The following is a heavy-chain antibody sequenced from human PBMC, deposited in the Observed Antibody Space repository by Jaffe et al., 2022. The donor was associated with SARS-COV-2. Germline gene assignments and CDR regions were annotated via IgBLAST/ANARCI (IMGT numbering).Heavy chain of an antibody. J-gene: IGHJ4*02. CDR1: GGSISSSSYF. CDR2: FYYGGIT. V-gene: IGHV4-39*01. D-gene: IGHD2-21*01. CDR3: ARRRGCGGDPCSGLELDF. Sequence: QLQLQESGPGLVKPSETLSLTCTVSGGSISSSSYFWVWIRQPPGKGLESIGTFYYGGITDYNPSLKGRVTISADTSRNQLSLKLNSVTDADTALYYCARRRGCGGDPCSGLELDFWGQGTLVTVSS.